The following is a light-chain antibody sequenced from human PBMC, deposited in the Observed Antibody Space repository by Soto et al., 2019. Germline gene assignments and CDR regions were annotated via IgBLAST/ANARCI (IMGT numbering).Light chain of an antibody. V-gene: IGKV3-20*01. CDR3: QQYGSSPLT. CDR1: QSVSSSY. J-gene: IGKJ4*01. Sequence: PGERATLSCRASQSVSSSYLAWYQQKPGQAPRLLIYGASSRATGIPDRFSGSGSGTDFTLTISRLEPEDFAVYYCQQYGSSPLTFGGGTEVEIK. CDR2: GAS.